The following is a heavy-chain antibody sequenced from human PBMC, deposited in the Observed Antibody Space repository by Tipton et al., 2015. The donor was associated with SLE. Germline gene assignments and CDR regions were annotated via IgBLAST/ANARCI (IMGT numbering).Heavy chain of an antibody. CDR3: ASLLTGDGRTD. Sequence: SLRLSCAASGFTFDDYGMSWVRQAPGKGLEWVSGINWNGGSTGYADSVKGRFTISRDNSKNTLYLQMNSLRAEDTAVYYCASLLTGDGRTDWGQGTLVTVSS. V-gene: IGHV3-20*04. CDR2: INWNGGST. CDR1: GFTFDDYG. D-gene: IGHD7-27*01. J-gene: IGHJ4*02.